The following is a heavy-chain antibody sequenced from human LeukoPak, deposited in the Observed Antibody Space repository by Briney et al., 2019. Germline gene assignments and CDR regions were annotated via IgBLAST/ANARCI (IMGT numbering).Heavy chain of an antibody. CDR1: AYSFTNYG. V-gene: IGHV1-18*01. D-gene: IGHD1-26*01. CDR3: ARVDPGNYYAFDF. J-gene: IGHJ3*01. Sequence: ASVKVSCKTSAYSFTNYGITWVRQAPGQGLEWMGWISTYNSNTNYAQKFQGRVTMTTDTSTSTAYMELRSLRSDDTAVYYCARVDPGNYYAFDFWGQGTKVTVSS. CDR2: ISTYNSNT.